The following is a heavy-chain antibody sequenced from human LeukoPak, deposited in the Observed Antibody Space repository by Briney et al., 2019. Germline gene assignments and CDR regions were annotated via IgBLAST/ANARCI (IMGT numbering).Heavy chain of an antibody. D-gene: IGHD3-22*01. CDR2: IIPIFGTA. J-gene: IGHJ6*03. Sequence: ASVKVSCKASGGTFSSYAISWVRQAPGQGLEWMGGIIPIFGTANYAQKFQGRVTITADESTSTAYMELSSLRSEDTAVYYCARARGSSGYHYYYYYMDVWGKGTTVTVSS. CDR1: GGTFSSYA. CDR3: ARARGSSGYHYYYYYMDV. V-gene: IGHV1-69*13.